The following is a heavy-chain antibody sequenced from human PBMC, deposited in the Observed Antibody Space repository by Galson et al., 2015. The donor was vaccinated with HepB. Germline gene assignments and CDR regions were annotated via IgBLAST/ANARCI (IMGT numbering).Heavy chain of an antibody. CDR1: GYTFTSYW. D-gene: IGHD2-15*01. CDR2: IYPGDSDT. Sequence: QSGAEVKKPGESLKISCKGSGYTFTSYWIAWVRQMPGKGLEWMGIIYPGDSDTRYSPSFQGQVTISADKSISTAYLQWSSLKASDTAIYYCARRGYCSGGSCHSPALVMWVQGRLVTVSS. V-gene: IGHV5-51*01. CDR3: ARRGYCSGGSCHSPALVM. J-gene: IGHJ3*02.